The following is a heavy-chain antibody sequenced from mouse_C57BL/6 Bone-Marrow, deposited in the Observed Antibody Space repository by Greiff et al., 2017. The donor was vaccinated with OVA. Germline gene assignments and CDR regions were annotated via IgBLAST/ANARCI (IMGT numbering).Heavy chain of an antibody. CDR1: GYTFTSYW. CDR2: IDPSDSYT. V-gene: IGHV1-50*01. J-gene: IGHJ4*01. D-gene: IGHD2-5*01. Sequence: QVQLQQPGAELVKPGASVKLSCKASGYTFTSYWMQWVKQRPGQGLEWIGEIDPSDSYTNYNQKFKGQATLTVDTSSSTAYRQLSSLTSEDSAVYYCARGGAYYSNFYYYAMDYWGQGTSVTVSS. CDR3: ARGGAYYSNFYYYAMDY.